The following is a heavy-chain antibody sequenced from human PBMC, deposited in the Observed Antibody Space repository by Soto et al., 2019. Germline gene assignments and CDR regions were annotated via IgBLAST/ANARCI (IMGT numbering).Heavy chain of an antibody. V-gene: IGHV4-61*03. CDR3: ARGGSSAYYGLFDY. Sequence: SETLSLTCTVSGGSISSGDYYWSWIRQPPGKGLEWIGYIYYSGSTKYNPSLKSRVTISLDTSRNHFSLKLSSVTAADTAVYYCARGGSSAYYGLFDYWGQGTLVTVSS. J-gene: IGHJ4*02. CDR2: IYYSGST. CDR1: GGSISSGDYY. D-gene: IGHD3-22*01.